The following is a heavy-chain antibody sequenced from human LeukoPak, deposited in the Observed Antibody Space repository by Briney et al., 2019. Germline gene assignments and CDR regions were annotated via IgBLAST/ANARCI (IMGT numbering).Heavy chain of an antibody. V-gene: IGHV3-23*01. CDR2: VGGDDRT. Sequence: GGSLRLSCAASGFTLCGNAMRWIRQTPGRGLEWVSGVGGDDRTHYADSVRGRFTISRDNSMNTVSLDMNWLRVEDTAIYYCAKDLSWWAAADHWGQGALVTVAS. CDR3: AKDLSWWAAADH. CDR1: GFTLCGNA. J-gene: IGHJ1*01. D-gene: IGHD2-15*01.